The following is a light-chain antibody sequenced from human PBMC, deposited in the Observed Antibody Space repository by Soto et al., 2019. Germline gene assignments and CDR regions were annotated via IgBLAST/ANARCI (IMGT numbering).Light chain of an antibody. V-gene: IGKV3D-15*01. J-gene: IGKJ4*01. CDR1: QIIRNT. CDR2: GIS. Sequence: EIVMTQSPATLSVSPGESVTLSCRASQIIRNTYLGWYQQKHGQAPRLLIYGISNRATGIPDRFSGSGSGTEFTLTISSLQSEDFAVYYCQQYSAWPLTFGGGTKVEIK. CDR3: QQYSAWPLT.